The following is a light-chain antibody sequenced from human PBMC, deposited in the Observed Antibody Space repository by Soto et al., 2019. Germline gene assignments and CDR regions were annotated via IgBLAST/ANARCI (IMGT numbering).Light chain of an antibody. CDR3: QQLTDWPPQWT. CDR2: AAS. CDR1: QGISSY. Sequence: EIQMTQSPSTLPASVGDRVTITCRASQGISSYLAWYQQKPGKAPKLLIYAASTLQSGVPSRFSGSGSGTDFTLTISSLEPEDFAVYYCQQLTDWPPQWTFGQGTKVDIK. V-gene: IGKV1-9*01. J-gene: IGKJ1*01.